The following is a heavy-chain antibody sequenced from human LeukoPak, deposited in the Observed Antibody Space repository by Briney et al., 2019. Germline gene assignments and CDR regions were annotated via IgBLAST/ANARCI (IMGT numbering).Heavy chain of an antibody. CDR2: ITWNSDTI. D-gene: IGHD6-19*01. Sequence: SLRLSCAASGFTVDDYAMHWVRQAPGKGLEWISGITWNSDTIGYADSVKGRFTISRDNAKNSLYLQMNSLRTGDTAFHYCATNPPGIAVAGNGNFDYWGQGTLVTVSS. CDR3: ATNPPGIAVAGNGNFDY. V-gene: IGHV3-9*01. J-gene: IGHJ4*02. CDR1: GFTVDDYA.